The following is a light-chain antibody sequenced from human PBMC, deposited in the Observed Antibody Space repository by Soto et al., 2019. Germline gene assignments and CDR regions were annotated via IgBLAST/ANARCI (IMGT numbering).Light chain of an antibody. J-gene: IGKJ1*01. Sequence: EIVLTQSPGTLSLSPGERATLSCRASQSVTSSYLAWHQQKPGQAPRLLIYGASSRPTGIPDRFSGSGSGTDFTLIISRLEPEDFAVYYCQQYGSSPWTFGQGTKVEIK. CDR3: QQYGSSPWT. V-gene: IGKV3-20*01. CDR1: QSVTSSY. CDR2: GAS.